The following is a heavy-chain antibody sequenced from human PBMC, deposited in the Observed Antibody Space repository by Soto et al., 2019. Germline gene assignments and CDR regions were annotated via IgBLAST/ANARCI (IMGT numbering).Heavy chain of an antibody. V-gene: IGHV4-39*07. Sequence: SETLSLTCAVSGGSISSGGYSWGWIRQPPGKGLEWIGSVFYSGSTHYSPSLKSRITISVDTSMSQFSLKVSSVTAADTAVYYCARVSGRYYYGKDVWGQGTTVTVSS. CDR3: ARVSGRYYYGKDV. J-gene: IGHJ6*02. CDR2: VFYSGST. CDR1: GGSISSGGYS.